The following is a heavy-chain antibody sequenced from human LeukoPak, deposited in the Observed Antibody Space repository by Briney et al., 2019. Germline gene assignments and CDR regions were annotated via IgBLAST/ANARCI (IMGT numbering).Heavy chain of an antibody. CDR3: ARDRFLDC. V-gene: IGHV3-7*01. CDR2: IKEDGSEK. J-gene: IGHJ4*02. D-gene: IGHD2-21*01. Sequence: GGSLRLSCAASGFTFSSYWMSWVRQAPGKRLEWVADIKEDGSEKYYVDSVKGRFTISRDSAKNSLYLQMNSLRAEDTAVYYCARDRFLDCWGQGTLVTVSS. CDR1: GFTFSSYW.